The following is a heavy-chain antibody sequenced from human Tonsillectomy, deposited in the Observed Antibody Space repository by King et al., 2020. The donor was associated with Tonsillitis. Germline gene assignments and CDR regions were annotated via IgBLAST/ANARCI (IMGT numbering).Heavy chain of an antibody. CDR2: INPSGGST. CDR3: SRGKTTMITTAYHI. D-gene: IGHD4-23*01. J-gene: IGHJ3*02. Sequence: QLVQSGAEVKKPGASVKVSCQTSGYTFANYFIHWVRQAPGEGLEWMGIINPSGGSTSIAQKFQGRVSMTTDTSTSTVYMALSSLKSEDTAVYYCSRGKTTMITTAYHIWGQGTMVTVSS. V-gene: IGHV1-46*03. CDR1: GYTFANYF.